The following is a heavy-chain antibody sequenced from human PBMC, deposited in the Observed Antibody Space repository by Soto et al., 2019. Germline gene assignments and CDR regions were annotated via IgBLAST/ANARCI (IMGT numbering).Heavy chain of an antibody. J-gene: IGHJ6*02. V-gene: IGHV4-61*01. CDR2: IYYSGST. D-gene: IGHD1-7*01. CDR1: GGSVSSGSYY. CDR3: ARDGFDWNLRDV. Sequence: SETLSLTCTVSGGSVSSGSYYWSWIRQPPGKGLEWIGYIYYSGSTNYNPSLKSRVTISVDTSKNQFSLKLSSVTAADTAVYYCARDGFDWNLRDVWGQATTVTVSS.